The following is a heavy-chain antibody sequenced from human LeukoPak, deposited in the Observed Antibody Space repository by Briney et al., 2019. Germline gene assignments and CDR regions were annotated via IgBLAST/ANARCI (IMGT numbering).Heavy chain of an antibody. Sequence: SETLSLTCAVSGDSISTTRYHWGWIRQPPGKGLEWMASIFYTGSTYYNSSLKSRVTISVDTSKNQFSLKLTSVTAADTAVYYCARHLMSVIDPWGQGTLVTVSS. CDR1: GDSISTTRYH. V-gene: IGHV4-39*01. CDR2: IFYTGST. J-gene: IGHJ5*02. D-gene: IGHD2-8*01. CDR3: ARHLMSVIDP.